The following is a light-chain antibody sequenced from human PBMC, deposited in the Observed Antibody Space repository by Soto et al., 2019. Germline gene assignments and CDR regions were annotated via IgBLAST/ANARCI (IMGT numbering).Light chain of an antibody. CDR2: EGT. CDR3: CSFAGSSTWV. Sequence: QSALTQPASVSGSPGQSITISCTGTSYDIGTYNLVSWYQHHPGKAPKLMIYEGTKRPSGVSYRFSGSKSGNTASLTISGLQAEDEADYYCCSFAGSSTWVYGRGTKVTVL. V-gene: IGLV2-23*01. J-gene: IGLJ2*01. CDR1: SYDIGTYNL.